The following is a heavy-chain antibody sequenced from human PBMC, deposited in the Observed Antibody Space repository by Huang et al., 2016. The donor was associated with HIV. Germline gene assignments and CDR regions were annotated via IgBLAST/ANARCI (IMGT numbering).Heavy chain of an antibody. D-gene: IGHD3-3*01. V-gene: IGHV5-51*01. Sequence: EVQLVQSGAEVKKPGESLKISCKASGYNFDTYWIGWVRQMPGKGLEWVAIIYPHDSDIRDSPSFQDTVTISADKSITTAYLQWSSLNVSDTAMYYCARYSRSYYDSWSGILYWGQGTSVTVSP. J-gene: IGHJ4*02. CDR2: IYPHDSDI. CDR1: GYNFDTYW. CDR3: ARYSRSYYDSWSGILY.